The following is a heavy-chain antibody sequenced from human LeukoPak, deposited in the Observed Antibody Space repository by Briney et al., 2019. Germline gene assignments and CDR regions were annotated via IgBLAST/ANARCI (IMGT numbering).Heavy chain of an antibody. CDR2: INSKTDGGTT. CDR1: GFTFSNAW. D-gene: IGHD4-17*01. Sequence: GGSLRLSCAASGFTFSNAWMSWVRQAPGKGLEWVGRINSKTDGGTTDYAAPVKGRFTISRDDSKNTLYLQMNSLKTEDTAVYYCTTGYGDYPFDYWGQGTLVTVSS. J-gene: IGHJ4*02. CDR3: TTGYGDYPFDY. V-gene: IGHV3-15*01.